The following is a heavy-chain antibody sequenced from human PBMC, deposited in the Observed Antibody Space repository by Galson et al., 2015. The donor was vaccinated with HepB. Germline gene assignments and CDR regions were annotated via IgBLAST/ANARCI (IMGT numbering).Heavy chain of an antibody. V-gene: IGHV3-49*03. CDR2: IRSKAYGGTT. J-gene: IGHJ6*03. CDR1: GFTFGDYA. D-gene: IGHD3-10*01. CDR3: TRAGRAGSGHPYYYYYMDV. Sequence: SLRLSCAASGFTFGDYAMSWFRQAPGKGLEWVGFIRSKAYGGTTEYAASVKGRFTISRDDSKGIAYLQMNSLKTEDTAVYYCTRAGRAGSGHPYYYYYMDVWGKGTTVTVSS.